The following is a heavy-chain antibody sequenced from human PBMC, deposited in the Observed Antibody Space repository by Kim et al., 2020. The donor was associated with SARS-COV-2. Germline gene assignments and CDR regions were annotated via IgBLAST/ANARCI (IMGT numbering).Heavy chain of an antibody. D-gene: IGHD2-15*01. Sequence: YYCGWIRKPPGKGLEWIGSIYYSGSTYYNPPLKSRVTISVDTSKNQFSLKLSSVTAADTAVYYCARHLGYCSGGSCYWWFDPWGQGTLV. CDR2: IYYSGST. CDR1: YY. V-gene: IGHV4-39*01. CDR3: ARHLGYCSGGSCYWWFDP. J-gene: IGHJ5*02.